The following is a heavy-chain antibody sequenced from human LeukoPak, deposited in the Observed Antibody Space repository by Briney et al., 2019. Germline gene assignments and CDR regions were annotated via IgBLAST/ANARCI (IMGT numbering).Heavy chain of an antibody. V-gene: IGHV3-23*01. CDR2: ISGSGGST. D-gene: IGHD3-3*02. CDR1: GFTFSSYA. CDR3: AKDHIFGVVILLFDY. Sequence: GGSLRLSCAASGFTFSSYAMSWVRQAPGKGLEWVSAISGSGGSTYYADSVKGRFTISRDNSKNTLYLQMNSLRAEDTAVYYCAKDHIFGVVILLFDYWAREPWSPSPQ. J-gene: IGHJ4*02.